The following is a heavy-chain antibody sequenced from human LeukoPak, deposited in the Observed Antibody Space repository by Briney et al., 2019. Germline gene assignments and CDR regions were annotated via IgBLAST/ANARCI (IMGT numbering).Heavy chain of an antibody. CDR2: ISNNGGYT. CDR1: GFTFSSSA. D-gene: IGHD6-6*01. J-gene: IGHJ4*02. Sequence: GGSLRLSCAASGFTFSSSAMSWVRQAPGKGLEWVSAISNNGGYTYYADSVQGRFTISRDNSKSTLCLQMNSLRAEDTAVYYCARDYSSSPRTPDYWGQGTLVTVSS. V-gene: IGHV3-23*01. CDR3: ARDYSSSPRTPDY.